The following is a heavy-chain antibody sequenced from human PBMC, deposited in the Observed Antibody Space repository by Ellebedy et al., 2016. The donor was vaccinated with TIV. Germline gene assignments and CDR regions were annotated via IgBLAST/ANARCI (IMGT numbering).Heavy chain of an antibody. V-gene: IGHV3-21*01. J-gene: IGHJ4*02. CDR3: ARDFDY. CDR2: ISSSSSYI. CDR1: GFTFSGYA. Sequence: GESLKISCAASGFTFSGYAMSWVRQAPGKGLEWVSSISSSSSYIYYADSVKGRFTISRDNAKNSLYLQMNSLRAEDTAVYYCARDFDYWGQGTLVTVSS.